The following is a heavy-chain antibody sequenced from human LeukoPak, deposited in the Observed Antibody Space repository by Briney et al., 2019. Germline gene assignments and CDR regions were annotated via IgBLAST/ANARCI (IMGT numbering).Heavy chain of an antibody. D-gene: IGHD2-2*01. J-gene: IGHJ6*03. Sequence: GGSLRLSCAASGFTLSGYAMTWVRQAPGKGLEWVSSISPSGTIYYTDSVKGRFTISRDSPKNTLYLQMNSLRAEDTAVYYCARDNIVVVPAAMKYYYYMDVWGKGTTVTISS. CDR2: ISPSGTI. CDR3: ARDNIVVVPAAMKYYYYMDV. V-gene: IGHV3-23*01. CDR1: GFTLSGYA.